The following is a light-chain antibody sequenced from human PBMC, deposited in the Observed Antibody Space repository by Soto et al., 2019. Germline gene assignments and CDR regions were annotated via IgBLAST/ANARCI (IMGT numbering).Light chain of an antibody. CDR1: SSDVGGYSY. Sequence: QSVLTQPHSVSGSPGQSVTISCTGTSSDVGGYSYVSWYQQHPGKAHQLIIYDVTERPSGVPDRFSGSKSGNTASLTISGLQAEDEADYYCCSYTGSYSYVFGIGTRSPS. V-gene: IGLV2-11*01. CDR3: CSYTGSYSYV. CDR2: DVT. J-gene: IGLJ1*01.